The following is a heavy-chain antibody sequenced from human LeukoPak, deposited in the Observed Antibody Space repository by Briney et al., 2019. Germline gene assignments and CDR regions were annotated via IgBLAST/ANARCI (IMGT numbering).Heavy chain of an antibody. CDR1: GFPYSIYW. Sequence: GGSLSLPCAPSGFPYSIYWKSWPRHAPGEGLEWVANIKQDGSETYYVDSVKGRFTISRDNAKNSLYLQMSSLRAEDTAVYYCATLHLVATTPFDYWGQGTLVTVSS. CDR2: IKQDGSET. D-gene: IGHD5-12*01. J-gene: IGHJ4*02. V-gene: IGHV3-7*01. CDR3: ATLHLVATTPFDY.